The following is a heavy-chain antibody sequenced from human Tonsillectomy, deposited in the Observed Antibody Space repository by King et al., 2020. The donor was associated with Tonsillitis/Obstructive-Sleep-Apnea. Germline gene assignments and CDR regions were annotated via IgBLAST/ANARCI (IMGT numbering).Heavy chain of an antibody. V-gene: IGHV3-9*01. D-gene: IGHD3-3*01. CDR3: AKDKARFLEWWGTHSVDY. Sequence: QLVQSGGGLVQPGRSLRLSCVASGFTFDDYAMHWVRQAPGKGLEWVSGISWNSDTIGFADSVKGRFTISRDNAKNSLYLQMNRLRAEDTAFYYCAKDKARFLEWWGTHSVDYWGQGTLVTVSS. CDR2: ISWNSDTI. J-gene: IGHJ4*02. CDR1: GFTFDDYA.